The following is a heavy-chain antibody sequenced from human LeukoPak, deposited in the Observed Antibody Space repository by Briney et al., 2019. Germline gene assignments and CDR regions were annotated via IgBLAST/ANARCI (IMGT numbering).Heavy chain of an antibody. CDR2: IIPIFGTA. CDR3: ARTVGATNCFDP. CDR1: GGTFSSYA. J-gene: IGHJ5*02. V-gene: IGHV1-69*05. D-gene: IGHD1-26*01. Sequence: SVKVSCKASGGTFSSYAVSWVRQAPGQGLEWMGGIIPIFGTANYAQKFQGRVTMTRNTSISTAYMELSSLRSEDTAVYYCARTVGATNCFDPWGQGTLVTVSS.